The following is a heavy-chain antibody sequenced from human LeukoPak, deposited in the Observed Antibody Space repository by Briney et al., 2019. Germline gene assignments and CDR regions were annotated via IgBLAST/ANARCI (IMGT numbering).Heavy chain of an antibody. CDR1: GGSISSGGYY. CDR2: IYHSGST. D-gene: IGHD3-3*01. J-gene: IGHJ6*03. Sequence: SQTLSLTCTVSGGSISSGGYYWSWIRQPPGKGLEWIGYIYHSGSTYYNPSLKSRVTISVDRSKNQFSLKLSSVTAADTAVYYCARDNKFVRGRFLEWLSGKTYMDVWGKGTTVTVSS. V-gene: IGHV4-30-2*01. CDR3: ARDNKFVRGRFLEWLSGKTYMDV.